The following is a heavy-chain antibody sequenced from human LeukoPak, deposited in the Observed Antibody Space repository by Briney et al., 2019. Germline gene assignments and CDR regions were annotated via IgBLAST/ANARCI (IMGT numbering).Heavy chain of an antibody. V-gene: IGHV1-46*01. D-gene: IGHD3-22*01. J-gene: IGHJ4*02. CDR1: GYTFTSYY. CDR2: INPSGGST. CDR3: AGDGYYYDSQVASFDY. Sequence: ASVKVSCKASGYTFTSYYMHWVRQAPGQGLEWMGIINPSGGSTSYAQKFQGRVTMTRDTSTSTVYMELSSLRSEDTAVYYCAGDGYYYDSQVASFDYWGQGTLVTVSS.